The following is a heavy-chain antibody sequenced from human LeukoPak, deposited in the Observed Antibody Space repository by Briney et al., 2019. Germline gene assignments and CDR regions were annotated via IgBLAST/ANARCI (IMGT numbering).Heavy chain of an antibody. Sequence: PSETLSLTCTVSGGSIISYYWSWIRQPPGKGLEWIGYIYYSGSTNYNPSLKSRVTISVDTSKNQFSLNLSSVTAADTAVYYCARHARGTGYFDYWGQGTLVTVSS. D-gene: IGHD3/OR15-3a*01. J-gene: IGHJ4*02. CDR2: IYYSGST. V-gene: IGHV4-59*08. CDR1: GGSIISYY. CDR3: ARHARGTGYFDY.